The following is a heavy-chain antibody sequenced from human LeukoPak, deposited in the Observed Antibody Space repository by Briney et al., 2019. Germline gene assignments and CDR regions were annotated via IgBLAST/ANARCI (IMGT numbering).Heavy chain of an antibody. Sequence: GGSLRLSCAASGFTFTIFGLNWVRQAPGKVPEWVSYIDARSGIAYYADSVQGRFAISRDNSKNTLYLQMTGLRAGDTAEYYCAKSLFTSATGTGRAFHIWGQGTMVTVSS. CDR3: AKSLFTSATGTGRAFHI. CDR2: IDARSGIA. CDR1: GFTFTIFG. D-gene: IGHD1-1*01. J-gene: IGHJ3*02. V-gene: IGHV3-23*01.